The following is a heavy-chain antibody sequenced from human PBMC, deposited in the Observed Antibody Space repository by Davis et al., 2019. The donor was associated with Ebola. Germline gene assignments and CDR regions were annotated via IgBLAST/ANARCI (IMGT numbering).Heavy chain of an antibody. Sequence: PSETLSLTCAVYGGSFSGYYWSWIRQPPGKGLEWIGYIYYSGSTNYNPSLKSRVTISVDTSKNQFSLKLSSVTAADTAVYYCARGGPWNPIHGYYGKDVWGQGTTVTVSS. CDR3: ARGGPWNPIHGYYGKDV. CDR1: GGSFSGYY. D-gene: IGHD1-1*01. J-gene: IGHJ6*02. V-gene: IGHV4-59*01. CDR2: IYYSGST.